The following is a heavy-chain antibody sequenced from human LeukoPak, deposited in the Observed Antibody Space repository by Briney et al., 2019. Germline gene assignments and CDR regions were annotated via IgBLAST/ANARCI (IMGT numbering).Heavy chain of an antibody. CDR2: IIPILGIA. D-gene: IGHD1-26*01. CDR3: ARGSPRLYYFDY. V-gene: IGHV1-69*04. Sequence: WASVKVSCKVSGGTFSSYASSWVRQAPGQGLEWMGRIIPILGIANYAQKFQGRVTITADKSMSTAYMELSSLRSEDTAVYYCARGSPRLYYFDYWGQGTLVTVSS. CDR1: GGTFSSYA. J-gene: IGHJ4*02.